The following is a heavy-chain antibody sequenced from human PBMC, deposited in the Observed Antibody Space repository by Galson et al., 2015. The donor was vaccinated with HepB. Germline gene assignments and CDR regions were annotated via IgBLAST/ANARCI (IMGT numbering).Heavy chain of an antibody. Sequence: SLRLSCAASGFTFDDYAMHWVRQAPGKGLEWVSGISWNSGSIHYADSVKGRFTVSRDNAKNSLYLQMNSLRPEDTALYYCARAAQLPESIYDNWFDPWGQGTLVTVSS. CDR2: ISWNSGSI. CDR3: ARAAQLPESIYDNWFDP. J-gene: IGHJ5*02. V-gene: IGHV3-9*01. CDR1: GFTFDDYA. D-gene: IGHD3-16*01.